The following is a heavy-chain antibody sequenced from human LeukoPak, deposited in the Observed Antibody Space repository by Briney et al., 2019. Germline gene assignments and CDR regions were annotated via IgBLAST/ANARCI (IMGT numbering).Heavy chain of an antibody. CDR1: GGSISSSSYY. CDR3: ARQPGYGSGKGWFDP. J-gene: IGHJ5*02. CDR2: IYYSGST. Sequence: SETLSLTCTVSGGSISSSSYYWGWIRQPPGKGLEWIGSIYYSGSTYYNPSLKSRVTISVDTSKNQFSLKLSSVTAADTAVYYCARQPGYGSGKGWFDPWGQGTLVTVSS. V-gene: IGHV4-39*01. D-gene: IGHD3-10*01.